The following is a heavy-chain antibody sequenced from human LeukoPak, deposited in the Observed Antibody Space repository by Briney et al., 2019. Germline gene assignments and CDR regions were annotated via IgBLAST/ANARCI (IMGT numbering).Heavy chain of an antibody. Sequence: GGSLRLSCAASGFTFSNYNMNWVRQAPGKGLEWVSTITGSGGTTYYADSVKGRFTISRDNSKNTLYLQMNSLRVEDTAVYYCAKGRGYCSDGNCYSGFDYWGQGTLVTVSS. V-gene: IGHV3-23*01. CDR2: ITGSGGTT. J-gene: IGHJ4*02. CDR1: GFTFSNYN. D-gene: IGHD2-15*01. CDR3: AKGRGYCSDGNCYSGFDY.